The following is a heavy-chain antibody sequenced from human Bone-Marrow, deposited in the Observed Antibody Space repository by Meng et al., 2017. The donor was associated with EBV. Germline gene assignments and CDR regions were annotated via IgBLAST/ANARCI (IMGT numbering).Heavy chain of an antibody. D-gene: IGHD2-8*02. J-gene: IGHJ4*01. CDR3: AKDDAGGSIDF. CDR1: GFTFNNYN. CDR2: IYRDGTTT. V-gene: IGHV3-43*01. Sequence: EVLLVESGGVEWQPGGSLRRSCAASGFTFNNYNMHWGCQPPGRGLEAVSIIYRDGTTTAYADSVKGRFTISRDNNKESLFLQMNSLRTEDTALYYCAKDDAGGSIDFWGHGTLVTVSS.